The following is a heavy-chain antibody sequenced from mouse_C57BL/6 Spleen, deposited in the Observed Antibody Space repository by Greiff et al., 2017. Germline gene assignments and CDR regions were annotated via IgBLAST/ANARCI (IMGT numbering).Heavy chain of an antibody. D-gene: IGHD2-4*01. CDR3: ARGVYYDYDSIYCYAMDD. J-gene: IGHJ4*01. CDR2: IYPRSGNN. V-gene: IGHV1-81*01. CDR1: GYTFTSYG. Sequence: QVQLQQSGAELARPGASVKLSCKASGYTFTSYGISWVKQRTGQGLEWIGEIYPRSGNNYYNEKFTGKATLTADKSSSTAYMVLRSLTSEDSAVYVCARGVYYDYDSIYCYAMDDWGQGTSVTVS.